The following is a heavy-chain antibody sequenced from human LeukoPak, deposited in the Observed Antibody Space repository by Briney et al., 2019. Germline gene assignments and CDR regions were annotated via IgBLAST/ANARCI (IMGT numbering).Heavy chain of an antibody. CDR3: AKELIMRFDF. D-gene: IGHD3-16*01. CDR2: IKQIGSDK. CDR1: GITFSNYW. Sequence: TGGSLRLSCAASGITFSNYWMSWVRQAPGKGLEWVANIKQIGSDKNYVDSVKGRFTISRDNAKNSLYLQMNSLRAEDTAVYYCAKELIMRFDFWDQGTLVTVSS. V-gene: IGHV3-7*01. J-gene: IGHJ4*02.